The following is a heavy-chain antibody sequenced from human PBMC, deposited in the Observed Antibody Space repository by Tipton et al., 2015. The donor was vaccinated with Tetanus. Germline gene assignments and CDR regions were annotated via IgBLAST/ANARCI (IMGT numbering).Heavy chain of an antibody. V-gene: IGHV1-2*02. Sequence: QSGPEVKKPGSSVKVSCKASGGTFSSYAISWVRQAPGQGLEWMGWINPNSGGTNYAQKFQGRVTMTRDTSISTAYMELSRLRSDDTAVYYCARGPFARWGQGTLVTVSS. CDR2: INPNSGGT. J-gene: IGHJ4*02. CDR1: GGTFSSYA. CDR3: ARGPFAR.